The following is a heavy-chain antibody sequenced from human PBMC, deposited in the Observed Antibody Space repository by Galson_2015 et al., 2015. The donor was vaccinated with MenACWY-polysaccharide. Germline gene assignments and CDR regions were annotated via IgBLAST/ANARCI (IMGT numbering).Heavy chain of an antibody. CDR3: ARDYCSRTSCYGLDV. J-gene: IGHJ6*02. CDR1: GFTFNSYA. D-gene: IGHD2-2*01. Sequence: SLRLSCAASGFTFNSYAMHWVRQAPGKGLEWVAVISYDETNKYYADSVKGRFTISRDNSKNTLYLQMNSLRAEDAAVYYCARDYCSRTSCYGLDVWGPGTTVIVSS. V-gene: IGHV3-30-3*01. CDR2: ISYDETNK.